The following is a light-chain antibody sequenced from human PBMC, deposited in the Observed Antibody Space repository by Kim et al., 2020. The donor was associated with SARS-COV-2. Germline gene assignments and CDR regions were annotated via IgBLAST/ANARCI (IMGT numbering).Light chain of an antibody. CDR2: QDT. J-gene: IGLJ3*02. CDR1: KLGDKY. CDR3: QAWDSSTAV. Sequence: ESPGQTASITCSGDKLGDKYASWYQQKPGQSPVLVIHQDTKRPSGIPERFSGSNAGNTATLTISGTQAMDEADYYCQAWDSSTAVFGGGTKLTVL. V-gene: IGLV3-1*01.